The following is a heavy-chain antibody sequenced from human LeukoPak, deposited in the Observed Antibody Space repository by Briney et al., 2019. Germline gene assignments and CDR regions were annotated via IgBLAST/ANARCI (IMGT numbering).Heavy chain of an antibody. D-gene: IGHD7-27*01. V-gene: IGHV3-48*01. J-gene: IGHJ3*02. CDR1: GFTFSSYG. CDR2: ISSSGSTI. Sequence: GGSLRLSCAASGFTFSSYGMHWVRQAPGKGLEWVSYISSSGSTIYYADSVEGRFTISRDNSKNTVYLQMNSLRAEDTAVYFCARDLGTNDAFDIWGQGTMLTVSS. CDR3: ARDLGTNDAFDI.